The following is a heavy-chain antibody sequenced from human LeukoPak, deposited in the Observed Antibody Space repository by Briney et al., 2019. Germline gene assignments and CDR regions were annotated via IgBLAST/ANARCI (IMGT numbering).Heavy chain of an antibody. Sequence: ASVKVSCKASGYTFTSYAMNWVRQAPGQGLEWMGWINTNTGNPTYAQGFTGRFVFSLDTPVSTAYLQISSLKAEDTAVYYCARGGSGKYYYYGMDVWGQGTTVTVSS. V-gene: IGHV7-4-1*02. CDR3: ARGGSGKYYYYGMDV. CDR1: GYTFTSYA. D-gene: IGHD3-10*01. J-gene: IGHJ6*02. CDR2: INTNTGNP.